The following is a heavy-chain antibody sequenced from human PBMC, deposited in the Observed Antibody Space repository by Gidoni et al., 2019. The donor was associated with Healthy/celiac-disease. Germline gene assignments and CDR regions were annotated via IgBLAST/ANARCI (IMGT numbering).Heavy chain of an antibody. D-gene: IGHD3-10*01. CDR3: AISRGGFDP. CDR2: IYSGGST. V-gene: IGHV3-66*01. J-gene: IGHJ5*02. CDR1: GFTVSSNY. Sequence: EVQLVESGGGLVQPGGSRRLSCAASGFTVSSNYMSWVRPAPGKVLEWVSVIYSGGSTYYADSVKGRFTISRDNSKNTLYLQMHSLRAEDTAVYYCAISRGGFDPWGQGTLVTVSS.